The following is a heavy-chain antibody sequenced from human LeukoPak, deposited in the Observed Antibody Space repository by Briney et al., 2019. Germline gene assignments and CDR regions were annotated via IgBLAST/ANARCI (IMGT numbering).Heavy chain of an antibody. J-gene: IGHJ4*02. Sequence: SVKVSCKASGGTFSSYAISWVRQAPGQGLEWMGGIIPIFGTANYAQKFQGRVTITTDVSTSTAYMELSSLRSEDTAVYYCARGRGSYYGDPREGDLNFDYWGQGTLVTVSS. D-gene: IGHD1-26*01. CDR2: IIPIFGTA. CDR1: GGTFSSYA. V-gene: IGHV1-69*05. CDR3: ARGRGSYYGDPREGDLNFDY.